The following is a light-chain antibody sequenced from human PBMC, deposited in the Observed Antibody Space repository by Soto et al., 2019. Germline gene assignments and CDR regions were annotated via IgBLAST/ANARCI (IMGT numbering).Light chain of an antibody. CDR3: SSSTRSSTSV. V-gene: IGLV2-14*01. Sequence: QSALTQPASVSGSPGQSLTISCTGTSSDVGAYNYVSWYQQYPGKAPKLMIYEVTYRPSGVSNRFSGSKSGNTASLTISGLQAEDEADYYCSSSTRSSTSVFGTGTKLTVL. J-gene: IGLJ1*01. CDR2: EVT. CDR1: SSDVGAYNY.